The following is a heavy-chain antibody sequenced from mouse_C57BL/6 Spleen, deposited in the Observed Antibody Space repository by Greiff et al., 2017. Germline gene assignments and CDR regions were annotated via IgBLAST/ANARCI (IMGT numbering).Heavy chain of an antibody. CDR1: GYTFTDYE. D-gene: IGHD2-1*01. V-gene: IGHV1-15*01. J-gene: IGHJ3*01. Sequence: QVQLQQSGAELVRPGASVTLSCKASGYTFTDYEMNWVKQTPVHGLEWIGAIDPETGGTAYNQKFKGQAILTADKSSSTAYMELRSLTSEDSAVYYCTRSYGNCEFAYWGQGTLVTVSA. CDR3: TRSYGNCEFAY. CDR2: IDPETGGT.